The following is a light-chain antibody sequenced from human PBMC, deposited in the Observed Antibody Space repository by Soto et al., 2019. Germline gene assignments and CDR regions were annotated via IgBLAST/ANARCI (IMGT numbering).Light chain of an antibody. CDR2: AAS. Sequence: DIQMTQFPSSLSASVGDRVNITCRASQGISTWLAWYQQKPERAPKSLIYAASRLQSGVPTRFSGSGSETDFTLTISSLQPEDFATYYCQQYNRYPRTFGQGPKVDIK. CDR1: QGISTW. J-gene: IGKJ1*01. CDR3: QQYNRYPRT. V-gene: IGKV1D-16*01.